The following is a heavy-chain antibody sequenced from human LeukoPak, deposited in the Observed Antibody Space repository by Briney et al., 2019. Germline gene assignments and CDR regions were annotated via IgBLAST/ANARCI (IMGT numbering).Heavy chain of an antibody. CDR3: ARSSSGSGSYRVDY. CDR1: GFTFSSYW. Sequence: PGESLRLSCAASGFTFSSYWMSWVRQAPGKGLEWVANIKQDGSEKYYVDSVKGRFTISRDNAKNSLYLQMNSLRAKDTAVYYCARSSSGSGSYRVDYWGQGTLVTVSS. V-gene: IGHV3-7*04. J-gene: IGHJ4*02. CDR2: IKQDGSEK. D-gene: IGHD3-10*01.